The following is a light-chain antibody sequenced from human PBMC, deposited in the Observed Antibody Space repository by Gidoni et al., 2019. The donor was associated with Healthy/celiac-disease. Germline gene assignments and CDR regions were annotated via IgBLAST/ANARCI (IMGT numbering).Light chain of an antibody. CDR3: QQYGSSPGT. CDR1: QSVSSSY. Sequence: EIVLTQSPGTLSLSPGERATLSCRASQSVSSSYLAWYQQKPGQAPSLLIYGASSRATGIPDFTLTISRLEPEDFAVYYCQQYGSSPGTFGGXTKVEIK. CDR2: GAS. V-gene: IGKV3-20*01. J-gene: IGKJ4*01.